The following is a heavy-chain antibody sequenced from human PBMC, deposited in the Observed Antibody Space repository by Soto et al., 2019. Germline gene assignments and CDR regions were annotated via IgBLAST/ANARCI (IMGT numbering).Heavy chain of an antibody. CDR2: IYYSGST. J-gene: IGHJ6*02. V-gene: IGHV4-31*03. CDR3: AKVKVFSYYYGMDV. Sequence: SETLSLTCTVSGGSISSGGYYWSWIRQHPGKGLEWIGYIYYSGSTCYNPSLKSRVTISVDTSKNQFSLKLSSVTAADTAVYYCAKVKVFSYYYGMDVWGQGTTVTVSS. CDR1: GGSISSGGYY.